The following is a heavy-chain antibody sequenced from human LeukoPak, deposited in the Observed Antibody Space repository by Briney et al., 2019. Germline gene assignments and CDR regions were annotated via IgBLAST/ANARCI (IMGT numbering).Heavy chain of an antibody. CDR3: ARDHRGSGWYSDYYYGMDV. Sequence: ASVKVSCKASGGTFSSYAISWVRQAPGQGLEWMGRIIPILGIANYAQKFQGRVTMTTDTSTSTAYMELRSLRSDDTAVYYCARDHRGSGWYSDYYYGMDVWGQGTTVTVSS. CDR1: GGTFSSYA. J-gene: IGHJ6*02. CDR2: IIPILGIA. D-gene: IGHD6-19*01. V-gene: IGHV1-69*04.